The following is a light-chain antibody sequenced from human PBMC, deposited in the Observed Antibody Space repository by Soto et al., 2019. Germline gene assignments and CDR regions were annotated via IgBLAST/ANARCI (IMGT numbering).Light chain of an antibody. Sequence: EVVLTQSPATLSLSPGERATLSCRASQNVRTFLDWYQQKPGQAPRLLIYGASNRATGIPARFSGSGSGTDFTLTISSLEPDDFAVYYCQQHIHWPPGTFGQGTRVEIQ. CDR3: QQHIHWPPGT. CDR1: QNVRTF. V-gene: IGKV3-11*01. CDR2: GAS. J-gene: IGKJ1*01.